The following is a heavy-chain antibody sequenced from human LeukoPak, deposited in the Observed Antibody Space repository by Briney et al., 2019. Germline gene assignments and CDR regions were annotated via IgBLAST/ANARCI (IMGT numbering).Heavy chain of an antibody. Sequence: PGGSLRLSCAASGFTFSTYAMSWVRQAPGKGLEWVSAISGGGDNTYYADSVKGRFTISRDNSKNTLYLQMNSLRAEDTAVYYCAKHVLLWFRELGEVDVWGKGTTVTVSS. CDR1: GFTFSTYA. CDR3: AKHVLLWFRELGEVDV. J-gene: IGHJ6*04. D-gene: IGHD3-10*01. V-gene: IGHV3-23*01. CDR2: ISGGGDNT.